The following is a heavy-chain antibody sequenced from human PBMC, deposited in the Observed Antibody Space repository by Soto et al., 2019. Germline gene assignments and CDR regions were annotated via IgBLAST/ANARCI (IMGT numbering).Heavy chain of an antibody. CDR1: GGSISSGGYF. CDR2: IYYSGRT. D-gene: IGHD6-13*01. J-gene: IGHJ4*02. CDR3: ARFAKEENPKVGSWYYFDY. V-gene: IGHV4-31*03. Sequence: QVQLQESGPGLVKPSQTLSLTCTVSGGSISSGGYFWSWVRQHPGNGLEWIGNIYYSGRTYYNPSLTSRVTISVDPCKNQFSLKLRSVTAADTAVYYCARFAKEENPKVGSWYYFDYWGQGTRVTVSS.